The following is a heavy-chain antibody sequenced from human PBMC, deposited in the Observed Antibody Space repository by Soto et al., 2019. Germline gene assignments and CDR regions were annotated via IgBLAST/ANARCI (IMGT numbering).Heavy chain of an antibody. V-gene: IGHV1-18*01. J-gene: IGHJ6*02. D-gene: IGHD2-2*01. CDR2: ISAYNGNT. CDR1: GYTFTSYG. Sequence: ASVKVSSKASGYTFTSYGLSWMRQAPGQGLEWMGWISAYNGNTNYAQKLQGRVTMTTDTSTSTAYMELRSLRSDDTAVYYCARVYCSSTSCSLLYYYYGMDVWGQGTTVTVSS. CDR3: ARVYCSSTSCSLLYYYYGMDV.